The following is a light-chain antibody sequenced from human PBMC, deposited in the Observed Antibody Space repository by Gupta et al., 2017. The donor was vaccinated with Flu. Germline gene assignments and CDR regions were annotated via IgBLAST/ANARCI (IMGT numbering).Light chain of an antibody. J-gene: IGKJ1*01. V-gene: IGKV3-11*01. CDR2: DAS. Sequence: GERATLSCRASQSVSSYLAWYQQKPGQAPRLLIYDASYGATGIPARFSGSGSGTDFTLTIGSLEPEDFAVYYCQQRSNWPRTFGQGTKVEIE. CDR1: QSVSSY. CDR3: QQRSNWPRT.